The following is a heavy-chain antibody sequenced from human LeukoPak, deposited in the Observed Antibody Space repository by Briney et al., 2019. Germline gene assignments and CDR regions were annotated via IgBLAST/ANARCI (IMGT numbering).Heavy chain of an antibody. CDR1: GGSISSYY. CDR3: ARVGIATIDY. D-gene: IGHD6-13*01. Sequence: SETLSLTCTVSGGSISSYYWSWIRQPPGKGLEWIGYIYYSGSTNYNPFLKSRVTISVDTSKNQFSLKLSSVTAADTAVYYCARVGIATIDYWGQGTLVTVSS. CDR2: IYYSGST. J-gene: IGHJ4*02. V-gene: IGHV4-59*01.